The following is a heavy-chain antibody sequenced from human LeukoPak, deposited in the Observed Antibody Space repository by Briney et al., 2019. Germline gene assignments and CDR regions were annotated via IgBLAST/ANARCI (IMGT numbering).Heavy chain of an antibody. V-gene: IGHV1-18*01. D-gene: IGHD2-21*01. Sequence: GASVKVSCKASGYTFTSYSISWVRQAPGQGLEWMGWISAYNGDTNYAQKFQGRVTITTDESTSTAYMELSSLRSEDTAVYYCARSEYCGGDCYLRWFDPWGQGTLVTVSS. CDR3: ARSEYCGGDCYLRWFDP. CDR1: GYTFTSYS. J-gene: IGHJ5*02. CDR2: ISAYNGDT.